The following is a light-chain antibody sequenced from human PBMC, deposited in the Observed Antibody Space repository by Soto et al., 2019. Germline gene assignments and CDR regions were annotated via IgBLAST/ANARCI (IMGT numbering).Light chain of an antibody. CDR1: QSVRSTY. J-gene: IGKJ4*01. CDR2: GAS. Sequence: ETVLTQSPGTLSLSPGERATLSCRASQSVRSTYLAWYQQKPGQAPRLLIYGASIRAAGIPDRFSGRGSGTDFTLTISRLEPEDSALYYCQHYGGSPPLIFGGGAKVEIK. V-gene: IGKV3-20*01. CDR3: QHYGGSPPLI.